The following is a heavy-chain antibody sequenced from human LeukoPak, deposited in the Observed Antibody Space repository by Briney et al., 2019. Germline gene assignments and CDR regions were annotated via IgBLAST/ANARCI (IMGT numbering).Heavy chain of an antibody. Sequence: PSETLSLTCTVSGGSISSYYWSWIRQPPGKGLEWIGYIYYSGSTNYNPSLKSRVTISVATSKNQFSLKLSSVTAADTAVYYCARWYSSSWYGEYFDYWGQGTLVTVSS. V-gene: IGHV4-59*01. CDR2: IYYSGST. D-gene: IGHD6-13*01. J-gene: IGHJ4*02. CDR1: GGSISSYY. CDR3: ARWYSSSWYGEYFDY.